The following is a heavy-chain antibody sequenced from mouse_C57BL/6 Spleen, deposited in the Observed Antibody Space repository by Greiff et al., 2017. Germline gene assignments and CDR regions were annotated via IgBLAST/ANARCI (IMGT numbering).Heavy chain of an antibody. Sequence: EVQGVESGGGLVQPKGSLKLSCAASGFSFNTYAMNWVRQAPGKGLEWVARIRSKSNNYATYYADSVKDRFTISRDDSESMLYLQMNNLKTEDTAMYYCVRQNYDYLDYWGQGTTLTVSS. CDR2: IRSKSNNYAT. CDR3: VRQNYDYLDY. J-gene: IGHJ2*01. CDR1: GFSFNTYA. D-gene: IGHD2-4*01. V-gene: IGHV10-1*01.